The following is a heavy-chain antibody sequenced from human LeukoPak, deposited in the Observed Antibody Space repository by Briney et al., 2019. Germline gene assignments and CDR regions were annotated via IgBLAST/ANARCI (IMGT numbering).Heavy chain of an antibody. J-gene: IGHJ4*02. CDR2: IIPIFGTA. CDR1: GYTFTSYY. D-gene: IGHD6-19*01. V-gene: IGHV1-69*13. Sequence: ASVKVSCKASGYTFTSYYIHWVRQAPGQGLEWMGGIIPIFGTANYAQKFQGRVTITADESTSTAYMELSSLRSEDTAVYYCASVGVAVAGNGRVNMGYWGQGTLVAVSS. CDR3: ASVGVAVAGNGRVNMGY.